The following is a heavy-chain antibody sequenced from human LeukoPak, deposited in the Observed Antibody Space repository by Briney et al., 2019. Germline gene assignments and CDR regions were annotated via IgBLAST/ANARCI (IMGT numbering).Heavy chain of an antibody. CDR2: ISPNADRT. J-gene: IGHJ4*02. Sequence: PGGSLRLSCAASGFTFGSYAMSWVRQAPGKGLEWVSFISPNADRTSKADSVEGRFTISRDNPRNTLYLQMNSLRDDDTAVYYCAKGATVTTRIDYWGQGTLVTVSS. D-gene: IGHD4-11*01. CDR3: AKGATVTTRIDY. V-gene: IGHV3-23*01. CDR1: GFTFGSYA.